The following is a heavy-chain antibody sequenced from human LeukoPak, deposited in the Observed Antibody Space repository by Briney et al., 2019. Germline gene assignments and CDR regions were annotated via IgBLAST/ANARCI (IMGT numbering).Heavy chain of an antibody. J-gene: IGHJ3*02. CDR3: ARDWDGACDFNTFDM. CDR2: LHYSENT. D-gene: IGHD2-21*02. Sequence: AETVSLLCSVSGGSVSTSGYYWAWIRQPPAKGLEFIGTLHYSENTHYNPSLESRVTISVDTSKNQFSLKLNSVTSADTAIYYCARDWDGACDFNTFDMWGQGTMVTVSS. CDR1: GGSVSTSGYY. V-gene: IGHV4-39*07.